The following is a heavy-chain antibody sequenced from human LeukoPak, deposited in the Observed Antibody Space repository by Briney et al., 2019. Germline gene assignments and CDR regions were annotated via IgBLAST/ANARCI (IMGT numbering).Heavy chain of an antibody. CDR2: VHHRGGA. J-gene: IGHJ6*03. CDR1: NYSIRNDFY. Sequence: SETLSLTCSVSNYSIRNDFYWGWIRLSPGKGLEWIGNVHHRGGAFYSPSLKSRVTISVDTSRNQFSLKLSSVTAADTAVYYCARHRVRGYCSSTSCSYYYYYYMDIWGKGTTVTVSS. V-gene: IGHV4-38-2*02. CDR3: ARHRVRGYCSSTSCSYYYYYYMDI. D-gene: IGHD2-2*01.